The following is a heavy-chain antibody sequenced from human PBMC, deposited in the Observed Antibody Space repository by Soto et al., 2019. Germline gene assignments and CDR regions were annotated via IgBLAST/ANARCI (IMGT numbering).Heavy chain of an antibody. J-gene: IGHJ4*02. D-gene: IGHD5-12*01. CDR3: ARHENGYNPLDS. CDR1: GYSFTNYW. V-gene: IGHV5-51*01. Sequence: EVQLVQSGPEVKKPGESLKISCKTFGYSFTNYWIGWARQMPGEGLEWMGIIHPRDSDTRYSPSFEGQVTISADKSISTAYLQWSSLKASDTAMYYCARHENGYNPLDSWGQGTLVTVTS. CDR2: IHPRDSDT.